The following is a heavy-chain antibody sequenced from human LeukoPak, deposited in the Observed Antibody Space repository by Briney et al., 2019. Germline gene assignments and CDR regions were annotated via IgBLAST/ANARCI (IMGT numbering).Heavy chain of an antibody. J-gene: IGHJ6*02. CDR2: IYTSGST. Sequence: PSETLSLTCTVAGGSISSGSYYWSWIRQPAGKGLEGIGRIYTSGSTNYNPSLKMRVTISVDTSKNQFSLKLSSVTAADTAVYYCARGGYYDSSGYYLSQYYYYGMDVWGQGTTVTVSS. CDR1: GGSISSGSYY. D-gene: IGHD3-22*01. CDR3: ARGGYYDSSGYYLSQYYYYGMDV. V-gene: IGHV4-61*02.